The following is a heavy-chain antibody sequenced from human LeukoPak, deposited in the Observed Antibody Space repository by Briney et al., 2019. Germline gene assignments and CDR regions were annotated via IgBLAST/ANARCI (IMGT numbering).Heavy chain of an antibody. V-gene: IGHV1-69*13. J-gene: IGHJ4*02. D-gene: IGHD2-2*02. Sequence: SAKVSCKASGGIFSSYAISWVRQAPGQWLEWMGGIIPIFGTANYAQKFQGRVTITADESTSTAYMELSSLRSEDTAVYYCATCARNFYCYRFDYWGQGTLVTVSS. CDR3: ATCARNFYCYRFDY. CDR1: GGIFSSYA. CDR2: IIPIFGTA.